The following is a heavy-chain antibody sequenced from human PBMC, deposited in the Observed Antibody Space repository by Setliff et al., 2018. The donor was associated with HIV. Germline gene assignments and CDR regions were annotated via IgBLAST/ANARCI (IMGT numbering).Heavy chain of an antibody. Sequence: SETLSLTCAVSGDSVSGYYWSWIRQPAGRGLEWIGRVHNSAGSNYNPSLKSRVTISVDTSKNQFSLNLNSVTAADTAVYYCARLGAEDFSDYDWVDYWGQGTLVTVSS. J-gene: IGHJ4*02. V-gene: IGHV4-59*10. CDR3: ARLGAEDFSDYDWVDY. CDR2: VHNSAGS. CDR1: GDSVSGYY. D-gene: IGHD5-12*01.